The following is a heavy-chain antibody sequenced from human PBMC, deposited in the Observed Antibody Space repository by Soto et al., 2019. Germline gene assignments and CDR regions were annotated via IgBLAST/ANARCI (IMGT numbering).Heavy chain of an antibody. V-gene: IGHV1-18*01. J-gene: IGHJ4*02. CDR3: ARASPQNYYDSSGYLPSGY. D-gene: IGHD3-22*01. Sequence: ASVKGSCKASGFTLTRHGISWVRQAPGQGPGWMGWISAYNGNTNYAQKLQGRVTMTTDTSTSTAYMELRSLRSDDTAVYYCARASPQNYYDSSGYLPSGYWGQGTLVTVSS. CDR1: GFTLTRHG. CDR2: ISAYNGNT.